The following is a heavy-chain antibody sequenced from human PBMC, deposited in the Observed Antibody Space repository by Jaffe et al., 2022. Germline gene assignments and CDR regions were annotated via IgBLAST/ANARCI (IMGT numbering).Heavy chain of an antibody. CDR1: GGSISSPSYY. D-gene: IGHD3-10*01. Sequence: QVQLQESGPGLVKPSQTLSLTCTVSGGSISSPSYYWSWIRQPAGKGLEWIGRVYTSGSTNYNPSLKSRVTISIDTSKNQFSLKLSSVTAADTAVYYCARTMVRGLILTDCFDYWGQGTLVTVSS. J-gene: IGHJ4*02. V-gene: IGHV4-61*02. CDR2: VYTSGST. CDR3: ARTMVRGLILTDCFDY.